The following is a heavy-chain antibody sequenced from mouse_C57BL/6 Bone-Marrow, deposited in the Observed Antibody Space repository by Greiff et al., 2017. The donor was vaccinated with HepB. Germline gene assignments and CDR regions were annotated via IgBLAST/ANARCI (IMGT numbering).Heavy chain of an antibody. CDR1: GFTFSSYG. V-gene: IGHV5-6*01. CDR2: ISSGGGYT. CDR3: ARQLSRDYFDY. J-gene: IGHJ2*01. Sequence: EVQVVESGGDLVKPGGSLKLSCAASGFTFSSYGMSWVRQTPDKRLEWVATISSGGGYTYYPDSVKGRFTISRDNAKNTLYLQMSSLKSEDTAMYYCARQLSRDYFDYWGQGTTLTVSS.